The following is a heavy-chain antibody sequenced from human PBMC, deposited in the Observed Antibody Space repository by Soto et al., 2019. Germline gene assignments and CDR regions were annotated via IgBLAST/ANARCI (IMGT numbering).Heavy chain of an antibody. V-gene: IGHV1-46*01. CDR3: ASLIGVDTLRDY. D-gene: IGHD3-3*01. Sequence: QVQLVQSGAEVKKPGASVKISCKASGYSFTSYFMHWVRQAPGQGPEWMGIIDPDGGSTSYAHKFQGRVTMTTDTSTSTVYVELSSLRSEDTAVYYCASLIGVDTLRDYWGQGTLVTVSS. J-gene: IGHJ4*02. CDR1: GYSFTSYF. CDR2: IDPDGGST.